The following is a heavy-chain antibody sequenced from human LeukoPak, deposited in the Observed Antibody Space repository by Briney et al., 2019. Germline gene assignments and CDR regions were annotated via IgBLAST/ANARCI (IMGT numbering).Heavy chain of an antibody. Sequence: ASVKVSCKASGYTFTRYTISWVRQAPGQGLEWMGWISAYNSNTDYAQKLQGRVTMTTDTSTSTAYMDLRSLRSDDTAVYYCAVGFGVVITHFDYWGQGTLVTVSS. V-gene: IGHV1-18*01. CDR3: AVGFGVVITHFDY. CDR2: ISAYNSNT. J-gene: IGHJ4*02. CDR1: GYTFTRYT. D-gene: IGHD3-3*01.